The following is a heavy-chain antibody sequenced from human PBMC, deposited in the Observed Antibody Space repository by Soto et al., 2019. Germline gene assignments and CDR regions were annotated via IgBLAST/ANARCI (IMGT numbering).Heavy chain of an antibody. CDR3: TKKGREYCTNGVCSDPYVFDI. CDR2: ISGSGGST. V-gene: IGHV3-23*01. CDR1: GFTFSSNA. D-gene: IGHD2-8*01. J-gene: IGHJ3*02. Sequence: GGSLRLSCAASGFTFSSNAMSWVRQAPGKGLEWVSAISGSGGSTYYADSVKGRFTISRDNSKNTLYLQMNSLRAEDTAVYYCTKKGREYCTNGVCSDPYVFDIWGQRTMDTGS.